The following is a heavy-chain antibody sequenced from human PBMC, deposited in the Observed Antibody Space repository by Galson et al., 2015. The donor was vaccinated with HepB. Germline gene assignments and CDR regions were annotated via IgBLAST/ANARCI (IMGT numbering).Heavy chain of an antibody. J-gene: IGHJ4*02. V-gene: IGHV3-53*01. CDR1: GFTVSGSH. Sequence: SLRLSCAASGFTVSGSHMSWVRQAPGKGLEWVSVIHIGGGTYYTDSVQGRFTISRDISKNTVYLQMNSLRAEDTAFYYCATSVRGVTADYWGQGTLVTVSS. D-gene: IGHD3-10*01. CDR2: IHIGGGT. CDR3: ATSVRGVTADY.